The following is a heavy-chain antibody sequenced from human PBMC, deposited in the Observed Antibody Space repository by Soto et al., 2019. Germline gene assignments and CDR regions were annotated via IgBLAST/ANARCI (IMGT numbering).Heavy chain of an antibody. CDR1: GFSLSNARMV. V-gene: IGHV2-26*01. Sequence: QVTLKESGPVLVNPTETLTLTCTVSGFSLSNARMVVSWIRQPPGKALEWLAHIFSNDEKSYSTSLKSRLTISKDTSKSQVVLTMTNMDPVDTATYYCARINYVWGSYRPDYWGQGTLVTVSS. CDR2: IFSNDEK. D-gene: IGHD3-16*02. CDR3: ARINYVWGSYRPDY. J-gene: IGHJ4*02.